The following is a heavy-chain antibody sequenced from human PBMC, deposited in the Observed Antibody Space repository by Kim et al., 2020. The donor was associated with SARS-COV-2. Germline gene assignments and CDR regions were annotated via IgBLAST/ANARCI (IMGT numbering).Heavy chain of an antibody. Sequence: GGSLRLSCAASGFTFSSYGMHWVRQAPGKGLEWVAVISYDGSNKYYADSVKGRFTISRVNSKNTLYLQMNSLRAEDTAVYYCAKDFRQLVLGFDYWGQGTLVTVSS. CDR1: GFTFSSYG. CDR3: AKDFRQLVLGFDY. V-gene: IGHV3-30*18. D-gene: IGHD6-13*01. J-gene: IGHJ4*02. CDR2: ISYDGSNK.